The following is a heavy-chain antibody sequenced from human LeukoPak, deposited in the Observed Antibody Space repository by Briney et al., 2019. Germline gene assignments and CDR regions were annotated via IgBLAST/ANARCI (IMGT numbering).Heavy chain of an antibody. Sequence: PGGSLRLSGAASGFTFSGYYMSWIRQAPGKGLELLSYISGSGSSIVYADSVKGRFTISRDNAKNSLYLQMNSLRDEDTAVYYCSRDPRTCDYWGQGTLVTVSS. CDR2: ISGSGSSI. V-gene: IGHV3-11*04. CDR3: SRDPRTCDY. J-gene: IGHJ4*02. CDR1: GFTFSGYY.